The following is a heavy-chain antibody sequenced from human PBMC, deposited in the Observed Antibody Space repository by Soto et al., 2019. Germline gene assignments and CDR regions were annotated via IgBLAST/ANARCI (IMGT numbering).Heavy chain of an antibody. CDR1: GFSLSTSGMC. J-gene: IGHJ6*02. Sequence: SGPTLVNATQTLTLTCTFSGFSLSTSGMCVSWIRQPPGKALEWLARIDWDDDKYYSTSLKTRLTISKDTSKNQVVLTMTNMDPVDTATYYCARIVLSSDYYGMGVWGQGTTVTVSS. D-gene: IGHD6-6*01. CDR3: ARIVLSSDYYGMGV. CDR2: IDWDDDK. V-gene: IGHV2-70*11.